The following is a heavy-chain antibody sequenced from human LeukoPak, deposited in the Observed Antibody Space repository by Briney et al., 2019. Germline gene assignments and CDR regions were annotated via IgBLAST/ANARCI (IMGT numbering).Heavy chain of an antibody. J-gene: IGHJ4*02. CDR3: ARFTPSSDYQFAFDY. D-gene: IGHD4-11*01. CDR1: GGSISSGSYY. Sequence: SSETLSLTCTVSGGSISSGSYYWGWIRQPPGKGLGWIGSIYYSGSTYYNPSLKSRVTISVDTSKNQFSLKLTSVTPADTAVYCCARFTPSSDYQFAFDYWGQGTLVTVSS. CDR2: IYYSGST. V-gene: IGHV4-39*01.